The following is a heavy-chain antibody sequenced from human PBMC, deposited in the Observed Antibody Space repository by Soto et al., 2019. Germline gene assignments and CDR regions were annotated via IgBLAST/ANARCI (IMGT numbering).Heavy chain of an antibody. V-gene: IGHV4-61*01. CDR2: IYYSGRT. CDR1: GGSVSSGSYY. J-gene: IGHJ5*02. CDR3: ARVRGSFHQATGFWFDP. D-gene: IGHD1-26*01. Sequence: QVQLQESGPGLVKPSETLSLTCTVSGGSVSSGSYYWSWIRQPPGKGLEWIGYIYYSGRTNYNPSLKSRVTISVDTSKTQSSLKLSSVTAADTAVYYCARVRGSFHQATGFWFDPWGQGTLVTVSS.